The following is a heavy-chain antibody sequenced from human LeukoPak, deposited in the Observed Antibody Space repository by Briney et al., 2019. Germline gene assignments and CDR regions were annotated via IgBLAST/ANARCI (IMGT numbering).Heavy chain of an antibody. V-gene: IGHV1-18*04. D-gene: IGHD3-10*01. CDR3: ARAHAPPRWFGETPGPLFDY. CDR1: GYTFTSYY. J-gene: IGHJ4*02. CDR2: ISAYNGNT. Sequence: VASVKVSCKASGYTFTSYYMHWVRQAPGQGLEWMGWISAYNGNTNYAQKLQGRVTMTTDTSTSTAYMELRSLRSDDTAVYYCARAHAPPRWFGETPGPLFDYWGQGTLVTVSS.